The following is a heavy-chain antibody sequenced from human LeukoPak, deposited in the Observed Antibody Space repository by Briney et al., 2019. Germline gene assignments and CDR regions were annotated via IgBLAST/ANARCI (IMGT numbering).Heavy chain of an antibody. V-gene: IGHV2-70*04. J-gene: IGHJ4*02. CDR3: ARTTYSYGAQTLDY. Sequence: SGPTLVNPTQTLTLTCTFSGFSRSTRRMRVSWIRQPPGKALEWLSRIDWDDDKFYSTSLKTRLTISKDTSKNQVVLTMTNMDPVDTATYYCARTTYSYGAQTLDYWGQGTLVTVSS. CDR1: GFSRSTRRMR. CDR2: IDWDDDK. D-gene: IGHD5-18*01.